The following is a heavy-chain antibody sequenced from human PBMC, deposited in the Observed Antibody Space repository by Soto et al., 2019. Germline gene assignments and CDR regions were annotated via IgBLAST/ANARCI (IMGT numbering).Heavy chain of an antibody. J-gene: IGHJ6*02. D-gene: IGHD3-16*01. CDR3: AKGITDTGGYYYYSMDV. CDR1: GFTFSSYA. CDR2: ISGSGGIT. Sequence: GGSLRLSCAASGFTFSSYAMGWVRQAPGKGLDWVSVISGSGGITYSADSMKGRFTISRDNSKNILYLQMNSLRAEDTAVYYCAKGITDTGGYYYYSMDVWGQGTAVTVSS. V-gene: IGHV3-23*01.